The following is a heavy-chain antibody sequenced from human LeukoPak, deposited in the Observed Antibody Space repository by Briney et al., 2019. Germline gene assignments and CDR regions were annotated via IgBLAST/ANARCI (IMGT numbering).Heavy chain of an antibody. J-gene: IGHJ4*02. D-gene: IGHD3-22*01. CDR1: GGSISSSSYY. V-gene: IGHV4-39*07. CDR3: ARRYYYDSSGYYYYFDY. Sequence: PSETLSLTCTVSGGSISSSSYYWGWIRQPPGKGLEWIGSIYYSGSTYYNPSLKSRVTLSVDTSKNQFSLKLSSVTAADTAVYYCARRYYYDSSGYYYYFDYWGQGTLVTVSS. CDR2: IYYSGST.